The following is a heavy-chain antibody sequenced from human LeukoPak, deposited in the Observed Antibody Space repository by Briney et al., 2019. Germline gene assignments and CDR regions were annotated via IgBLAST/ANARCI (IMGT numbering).Heavy chain of an antibody. CDR1: GGTFSSYA. J-gene: IGHJ4*02. CDR3: ARDKGGRYDSRAHDAPFDY. D-gene: IGHD3-22*01. Sequence: SVKVSCKASGGTFSSYAISWVRQAPGQGLEWMGGIIPIFGTANYAQKFQGRVTITTDESTSTAYMELSSLRSEDTAVYYRARDKGGRYDSRAHDAPFDYWGQGTLVTVSS. CDR2: IIPIFGTA. V-gene: IGHV1-69*05.